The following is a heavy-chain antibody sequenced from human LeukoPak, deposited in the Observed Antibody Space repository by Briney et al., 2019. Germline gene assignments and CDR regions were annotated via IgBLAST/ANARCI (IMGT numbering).Heavy chain of an antibody. CDR3: ARGYVDTAMVMDSYYYMDA. Sequence: ASVKVSCKASGYTFTSYDINWVRQATGQGLEWMGWMNPNSGNTGYAQKFQGRVTITRNTSISTAYMELSSLRSEDTAVYYCARGYVDTAMVMDSYYYMDAWGKGTTVTISS. CDR2: MNPNSGNT. V-gene: IGHV1-8*03. D-gene: IGHD5-18*01. CDR1: GYTFTSYD. J-gene: IGHJ6*03.